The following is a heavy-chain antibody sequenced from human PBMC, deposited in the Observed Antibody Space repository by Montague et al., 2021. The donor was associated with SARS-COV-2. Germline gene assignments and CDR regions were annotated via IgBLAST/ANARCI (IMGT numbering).Heavy chain of an antibody. CDR1: GGSFSDYH. J-gene: IGHJ4*02. CDR3: AGGAPGY. CDR2: VNHGGST. V-gene: IGHV4-34*01. D-gene: IGHD1-1*01. Sequence: SETLSLTCAVYGGSFSDYHWTWIRQSPGEGLELIGQVNHGGSTKYNPSLKSRVTISIDTSKKQFSLKLTSVTAADTAVYYCAGGAPGYWGQGTLVTVSS.